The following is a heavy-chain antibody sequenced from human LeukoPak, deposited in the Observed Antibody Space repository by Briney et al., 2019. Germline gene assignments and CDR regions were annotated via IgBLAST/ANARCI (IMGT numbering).Heavy chain of an antibody. CDR2: ISSSGSTI. D-gene: IGHD2-2*01. CDR1: GFTFSSYE. V-gene: IGHV3-48*03. CDR3: AREHCSSTSCYADY. Sequence: PGGSLRLSCAASGFTFSSYEMNWVRQAPGKGLGWVSYISSSGSTIYYADSVKGRFTISRDNAKNSLYLQMNSLRAEDTAVYYCAREHCSSTSCYADYWGQGTLVTVSS. J-gene: IGHJ4*02.